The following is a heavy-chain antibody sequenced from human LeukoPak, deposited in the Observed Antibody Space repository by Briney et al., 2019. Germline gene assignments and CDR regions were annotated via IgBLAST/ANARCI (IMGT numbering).Heavy chain of an antibody. V-gene: IGHV1-18*01. CDR2: ISAYNGNT. CDR3: ARDNPTPYCSGGSCYSWGYYYHGMDV. D-gene: IGHD2-15*01. J-gene: IGHJ6*02. CDR1: GYTFTSYG. Sequence: GASVKVSCKASGYTFTSYGISWVRQSPGQGLEWMGRISAYNGNTNYAHKLQGRVTMTTDTSTSTAYMELRSLRSDDTAVYYCARDNPTPYCSGGSCYSWGYYYHGMDVWGQGTTVTVSS.